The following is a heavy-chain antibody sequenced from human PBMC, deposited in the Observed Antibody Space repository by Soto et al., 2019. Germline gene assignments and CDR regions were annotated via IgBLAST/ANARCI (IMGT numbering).Heavy chain of an antibody. CDR2: VNHSGTT. V-gene: IGHV4-34*01. Sequence: LETLSLTCAVCGGAVSGDYWTWMRHSPEKGLEWIGEVNHSGTTYYNPSLKTRVTISVHTPKNQFSLKMSSVTAADTAVYYCARGTGYCSSINCYSSRRLRFDSWGQGTLVTVSS. D-gene: IGHD2-2*01. CDR1: GGAVSGDY. CDR3: ARGTGYCSSINCYSSRRLRFDS. J-gene: IGHJ4*02.